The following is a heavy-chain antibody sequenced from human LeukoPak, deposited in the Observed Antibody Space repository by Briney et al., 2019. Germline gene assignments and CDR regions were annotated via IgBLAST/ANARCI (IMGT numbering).Heavy chain of an antibody. Sequence: GASVKVSCKASGYTFTGYYMHWVRQAPGQGLEWMGWINPNSGGTNYAQKFQGRVTMTRDTSISTAYMELSRLRSDDTAVYYCARDRDPRSILGVVIPQNWFDPWGQGTLVTVSS. J-gene: IGHJ5*02. CDR3: ARDRDPRSILGVVIPQNWFDP. CDR1: GYTFTGYY. V-gene: IGHV1-2*02. D-gene: IGHD3-3*01. CDR2: INPNSGGT.